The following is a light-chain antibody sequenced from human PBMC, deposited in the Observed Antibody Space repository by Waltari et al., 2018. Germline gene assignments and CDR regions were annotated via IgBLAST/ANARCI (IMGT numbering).Light chain of an antibody. CDR1: SSDVGGYNY. V-gene: IGLV2-14*01. J-gene: IGLJ2*01. CDR3: SSYTSSSTLV. CDR2: EVS. Sequence: QSALTQPASVSGSPGQSITISCAGTSSDVGGYNYVSWDQQHPDKAPQLVIYEVSHGHPGVYGRFSGSKSGNTASLTISGLRAEDEADYYCSSYTSSSTLVFGGGTKVTVL.